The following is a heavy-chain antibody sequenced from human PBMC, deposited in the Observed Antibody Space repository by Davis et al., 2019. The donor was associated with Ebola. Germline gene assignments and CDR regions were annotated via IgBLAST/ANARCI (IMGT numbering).Heavy chain of an antibody. J-gene: IGHJ4*02. CDR2: IYYSGST. CDR1: GGSISSGDYY. Sequence: PSETLSLTCTVSGGSISSGDYYWSWIRQPPGKGLEWIGYIYYSGSTYYNPSLKSRVTISVDTSKNQFSLKLSSVTAADTAVYYCARGTRAAAAPDYWGQGTLVTVSS. D-gene: IGHD6-13*01. V-gene: IGHV4-30-4*01. CDR3: ARGTRAAAAPDY.